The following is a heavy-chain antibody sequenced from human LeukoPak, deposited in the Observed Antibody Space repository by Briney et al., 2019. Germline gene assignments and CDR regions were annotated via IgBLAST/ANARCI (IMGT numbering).Heavy chain of an antibody. CDR3: ARDSLIRFLGEGWAFDI. Sequence: PGGSLRLSCAASGFTFSSYGMHWVRQAPGKGLEWVAVISYDGSNKYYADSVKGRFTISRDNSKNTLYLQMNSLRAEDTAVYYCARDSLIRFLGEGWAFDIWGQGTMVTVSS. CDR2: ISYDGSNK. D-gene: IGHD3-3*01. CDR1: GFTFSSYG. J-gene: IGHJ3*02. V-gene: IGHV3-30*03.